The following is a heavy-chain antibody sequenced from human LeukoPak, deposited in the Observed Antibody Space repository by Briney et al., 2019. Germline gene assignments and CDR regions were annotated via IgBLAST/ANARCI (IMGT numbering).Heavy chain of an antibody. CDR1: GFTFSSYE. CDR3: ARIGSSAFDI. D-gene: IGHD3-10*01. J-gene: IGHJ3*02. Sequence: PGGSLRLSCAASGFTFSSYEMNWVRQAPGKGLEWVSYISSSGSTIYYADSVKGRFIISRDNAKNSLYLQMNSLRAEDTAVYYCARIGSSAFDIWGQGTMVTVSS. V-gene: IGHV3-48*03. CDR2: ISSSGSTI.